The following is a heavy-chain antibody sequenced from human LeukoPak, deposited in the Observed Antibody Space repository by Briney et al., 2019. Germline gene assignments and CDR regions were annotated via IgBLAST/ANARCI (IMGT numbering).Heavy chain of an antibody. V-gene: IGHV4-59*11. CDR1: GGSISSHY. D-gene: IGHD3-3*01. J-gene: IGHJ6*03. Sequence: SETLSLTCTVSGGSISSHYWSWIRQPPGKGLEWIGYIYYSGSTNYNPSLKSRVTISVDTSKNQFSLKLSSVTAADTAVYYCARGYYDFWSGYLESHYYYYYYMDVWGKGTTVTVSS. CDR2: IYYSGST. CDR3: ARGYYDFWSGYLESHYYYYYYMDV.